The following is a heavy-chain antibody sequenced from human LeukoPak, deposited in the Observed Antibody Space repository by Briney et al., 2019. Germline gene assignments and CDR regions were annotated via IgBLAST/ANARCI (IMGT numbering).Heavy chain of an antibody. CDR1: GGSISSYY. CDR2: IYYSGST. D-gene: IGHD5-12*01. J-gene: IGHJ6*03. CDR3: ARTSDIVATIGMSRRYYYYYMDV. V-gene: IGHV4-59*01. Sequence: SETLSLTCTVSGGSISSYYWSWIRQPPGKGLEWIGYIYYSGSTNYNPSLKSRVTISVDTSKNQFSLKLSSVTAADTAVYYCARTSDIVATIGMSRRYYYYYMDVWGKGTTVTVSS.